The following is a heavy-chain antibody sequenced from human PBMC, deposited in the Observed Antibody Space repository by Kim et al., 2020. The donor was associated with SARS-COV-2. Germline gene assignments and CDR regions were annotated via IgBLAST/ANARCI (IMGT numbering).Heavy chain of an antibody. CDR3: ARSIKAGLWSGYYSWFDP. Sequence: GGSLRLSCAASGFTFSSYAMHWVRQAPGKGLEYVSAVSSNGGSTYYANSVKGRFTISRDNSKNTLYLQMGSLRAEDMAVYYCARSIKAGLWSGYYSWFDPWGQGSPVTVSS. V-gene: IGHV3-64*01. CDR2: VSSNGGST. J-gene: IGHJ5*02. CDR1: GFTFSSYA. D-gene: IGHD3-3*01.